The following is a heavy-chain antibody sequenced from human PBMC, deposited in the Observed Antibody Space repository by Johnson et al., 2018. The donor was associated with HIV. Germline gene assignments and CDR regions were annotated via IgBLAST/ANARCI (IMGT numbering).Heavy chain of an antibody. CDR3: VREDQDAFDI. CDR1: KFTFTTYW. J-gene: IGHJ3*02. Sequence: VQLVESGGGLIQPGGSLRLSCVASKFTFTTYWMHWVRQAPGKGLVWVSRISSDVGSTTDADSGKGRFTVSRDNAKNTLYLQMKSLRVEDTAVYYCVREDQDAFDIWCQGTMVTVSS. V-gene: IGHV3-74*03. CDR2: ISSDVGST.